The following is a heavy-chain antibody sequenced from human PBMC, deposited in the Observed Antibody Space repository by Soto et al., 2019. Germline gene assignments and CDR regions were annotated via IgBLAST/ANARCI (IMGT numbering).Heavy chain of an antibody. CDR1: RLTFSSYW. Sequence: PGGSLRLSCAASRLTFSSYWMHWVRQAPGKGLVWVSRINNDGTTTRYADSVKGRLTISRDNAKNTLYLQMNSLRADDTAVYYCAREYCSGGTCYHDYWGQGTLVTVSS. D-gene: IGHD2-15*01. J-gene: IGHJ4*02. V-gene: IGHV3-74*01. CDR2: INNDGTTT. CDR3: AREYCSGGTCYHDY.